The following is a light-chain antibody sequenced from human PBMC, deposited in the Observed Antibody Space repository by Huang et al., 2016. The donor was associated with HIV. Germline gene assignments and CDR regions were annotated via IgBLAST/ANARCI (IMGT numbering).Light chain of an antibody. V-gene: IGKV1-16*02. CDR1: QDINFY. CDR2: HAY. Sequence: DIQMTQSPSSLSASVGDRVTITCRASQDINFYVAWFQQKPGKAPKSLIFHAYSLQSVVPSKFSGSGSGTDFTLTISNLQADDSATYFCQHYKSYPPAFGQGTRVEIK. CDR3: QHYKSYPPA. J-gene: IGKJ1*01.